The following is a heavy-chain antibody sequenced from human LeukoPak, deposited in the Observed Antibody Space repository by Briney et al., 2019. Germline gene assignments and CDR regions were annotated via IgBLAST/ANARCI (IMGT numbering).Heavy chain of an antibody. V-gene: IGHV1-69*04. J-gene: IGHJ4*02. D-gene: IGHD3-10*01. Sequence: ASVKVSCKASGGTFSSYAISWVRQAPGEGLEWMGRIIPILGIANYAQKFQGRVTITADKSTSTAYMELSSLRSEDTAVYYCARGTLNYYGSVDYWGQGTLVTVSS. CDR3: ARGTLNYYGSVDY. CDR2: IIPILGIA. CDR1: GGTFSSYA.